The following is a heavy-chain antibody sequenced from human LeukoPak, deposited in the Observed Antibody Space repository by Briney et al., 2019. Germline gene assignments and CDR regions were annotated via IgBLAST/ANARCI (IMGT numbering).Heavy chain of an antibody. Sequence: GGSLRLSCAASGFTSSTYNMNWVRQAPGKGLEWVSSISSGSSYIYYADSVKGRFTISRDNSKNSLYLQMNSLRAEDTAVYYCARDNGITMIRGVSGAFDYWGQGSLVTVSS. CDR2: ISSGSSYI. D-gene: IGHD3-10*01. V-gene: IGHV3-21*01. CDR1: GFTSSTYN. J-gene: IGHJ4*02. CDR3: ARDNGITMIRGVSGAFDY.